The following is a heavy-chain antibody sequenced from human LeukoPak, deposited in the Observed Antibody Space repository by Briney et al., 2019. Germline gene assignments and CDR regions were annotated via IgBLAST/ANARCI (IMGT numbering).Heavy chain of an antibody. CDR2: IRYDGSKK. CDR3: APLGYCSGDSCYSIPDAFDV. CDR1: GFTFSSYG. J-gene: IGHJ3*01. Sequence: GGSLRLSCAASGFTFSSYGMHWVRQAPGKGLEWVAFIRYDGSKKYYADSVKGRFTTSRDNSKNTLYLQMHSLRDEDTAVYYCAPLGYCSGDSCYSIPDAFDVWGQGTMVTVSS. V-gene: IGHV3-30*02. D-gene: IGHD2-15*01.